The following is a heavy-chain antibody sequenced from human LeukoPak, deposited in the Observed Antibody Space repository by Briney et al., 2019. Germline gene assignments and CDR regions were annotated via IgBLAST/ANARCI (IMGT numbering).Heavy chain of an antibody. V-gene: IGHV3-23*01. CDR1: GFTFSSYA. D-gene: IGHD3-22*01. Sequence: GGSLRLSCAASGFTFSSYAMSWVRQAPGKGLEWVSAISGSGGSTYYADSVKGRFTISRDNSKNTLCLQMNSLRAEDTAVYYCANSADYYDRPDAFDIWGQGTMVTVSS. CDR3: ANSADYYDRPDAFDI. J-gene: IGHJ3*02. CDR2: ISGSGGST.